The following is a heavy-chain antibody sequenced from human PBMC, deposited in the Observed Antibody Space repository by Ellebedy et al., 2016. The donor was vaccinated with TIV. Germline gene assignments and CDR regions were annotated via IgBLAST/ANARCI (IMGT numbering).Heavy chain of an antibody. Sequence: GESLKIPXAASGFTFSSYGMHWVRQAPGKGLEWVAVIWYDGSNKYYADSVKGRFTISRDNSKNTLYLQMNSLRAEDTAVYYCAREPMVRGVIRWGYAMDVWGQGTTVTVSS. CDR3: AREPMVRGVIRWGYAMDV. J-gene: IGHJ6*02. CDR1: GFTFSSYG. D-gene: IGHD3-10*01. V-gene: IGHV3-33*01. CDR2: IWYDGSNK.